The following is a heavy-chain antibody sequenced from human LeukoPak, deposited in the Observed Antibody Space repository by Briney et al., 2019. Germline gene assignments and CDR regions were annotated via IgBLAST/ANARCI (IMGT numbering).Heavy chain of an antibody. D-gene: IGHD3-16*01. CDR1: GFTFTYVA. V-gene: IGHV3-23*01. Sequence: PGGSLRLSCDASGFTFTYVAMNWVRQAPGKGLEWVSSMSLVADTTYYADSVKGRFIISADNSKNTLYLQMSSLRADDTAVYYCAKSRRTGTWGDSFDIWGQGTVVTVSS. J-gene: IGHJ3*02. CDR3: AKSRRTGTWGDSFDI. CDR2: MSLVADTT.